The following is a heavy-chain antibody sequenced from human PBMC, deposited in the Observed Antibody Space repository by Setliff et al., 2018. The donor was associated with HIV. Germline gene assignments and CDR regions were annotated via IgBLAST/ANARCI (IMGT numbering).Heavy chain of an antibody. V-gene: IGHV4-34*01. Sequence: SETLSLTCAVYGGSFSGYYWSWIRQPPGKGLEWLGEIDHTGSTNYNLSLKSRITMSADPSKNQFYLKVRSVIAADTALYYCARGRNYGSPYFYYMDVWATGTTVTVSS. D-gene: IGHD3-10*01. J-gene: IGHJ6*03. CDR3: ARGRNYGSPYFYYMDV. CDR1: GGSFSGYY. CDR2: IDHTGST.